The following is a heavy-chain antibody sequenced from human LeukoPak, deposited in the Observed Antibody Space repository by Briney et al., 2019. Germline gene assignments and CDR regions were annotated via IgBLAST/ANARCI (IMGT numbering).Heavy chain of an antibody. J-gene: IGHJ4*02. D-gene: IGHD3-10*01. CDR1: HGSISTYY. Sequence: SEALSLTCTVSHGSISTYYWSWIRQPPGKGLEWIGYIYYSGSTNYNPSLKSRVTISLDTSKNQFSLKLSSVTAADTAVYYCASLGGSGSWNFGYWGQGTLVTVPS. CDR3: ASLGGSGSWNFGY. CDR2: IYYSGST. V-gene: IGHV4-59*01.